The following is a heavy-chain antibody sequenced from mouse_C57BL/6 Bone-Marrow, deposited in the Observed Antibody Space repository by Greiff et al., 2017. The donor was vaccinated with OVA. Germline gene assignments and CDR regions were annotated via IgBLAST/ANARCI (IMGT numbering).Heavy chain of an antibody. CDR3: ARRNAYGNCLMDY. J-gene: IGHJ4*01. Sequence: EVKLMESGGGLVKPGGSLKLSCAASGFTFSSYAMSWVRQTPEKRLEWVATISDGGSYTYYPDNVKGRFTISSDNAKTNLYLQMSQLKYDDTAMYDCARRNAYGNCLMDYWGQGTTGTVSS. V-gene: IGHV5-4*03. CDR1: GFTFSSYA. D-gene: IGHD2-10*02. CDR2: ISDGGSYT.